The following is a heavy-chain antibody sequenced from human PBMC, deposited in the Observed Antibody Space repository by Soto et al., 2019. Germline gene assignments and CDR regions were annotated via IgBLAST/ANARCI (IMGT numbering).Heavy chain of an antibody. CDR2: ISADNGDT. D-gene: IGHD3-22*01. CDR3: ARDRSYYYETSGYPFDY. Sequence: ASVNVSCKSSGYSFDRYCISWVRQAPGQRPEWMGWISADNGDTRFSQKVQGRLTLTTDTSTNTAYMDLRSLSSDDTAVYYCARDRSYYYETSGYPFDYWGQGTQVTVSS. J-gene: IGHJ4*02. V-gene: IGHV1-18*01. CDR1: GYSFDRYC.